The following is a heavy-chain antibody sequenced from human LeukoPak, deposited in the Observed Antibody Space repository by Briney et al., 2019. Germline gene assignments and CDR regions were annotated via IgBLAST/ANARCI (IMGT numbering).Heavy chain of an antibody. J-gene: IGHJ2*01. CDR2: INPNNGET. CDR3: ARDQLGYGDYVGDFDL. V-gene: IGHV1-2*02. Sequence: ASVKVSCKASGYIFTGYYLHWVRQAPGQGLEWMGWINPNNGETNYAQNFQGRVTMTRDTSISTAYMELSRLNSDDTAVYYCARDQLGYGDYVGDFDLWGRGTLVTVSS. CDR1: GYIFTGYY. D-gene: IGHD4-17*01.